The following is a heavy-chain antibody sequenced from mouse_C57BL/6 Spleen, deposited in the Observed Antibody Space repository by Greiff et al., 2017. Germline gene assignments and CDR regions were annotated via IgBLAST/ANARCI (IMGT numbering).Heavy chain of an antibody. CDR1: GFTFSSYA. CDR3: TRAGSSDWDFDV. Sequence: EVNVVESGEGLVKPGGSLKLSCAASGFTFSSYAMSWVRQTPEKRLEWVAYISSGGDYIYYADTVKGRFTISRDNARNTLYLQMSSLKSEDTAMXYCTRAGSSDWDFDVWGTGTTVTVSS. CDR2: ISSGGDYI. D-gene: IGHD1-1*01. V-gene: IGHV5-9-1*02. J-gene: IGHJ1*03.